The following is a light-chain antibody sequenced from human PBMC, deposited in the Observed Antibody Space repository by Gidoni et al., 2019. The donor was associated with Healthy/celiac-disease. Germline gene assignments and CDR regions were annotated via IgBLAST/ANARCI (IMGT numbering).Light chain of an antibody. CDR2: DAS. J-gene: IGKJ4*01. CDR3: QQYDNLLT. V-gene: IGKV1-33*01. Sequence: DIQMTQSPSSLSASVGDRVTITCQASQDINNYLNWYQQKPGKAPKLLIYDASNFETGVPSRFSGSGSGTDFTFTISSLQPEDIATYYCQQYDNLLTFGGGTKVEIK. CDR1: QDINNY.